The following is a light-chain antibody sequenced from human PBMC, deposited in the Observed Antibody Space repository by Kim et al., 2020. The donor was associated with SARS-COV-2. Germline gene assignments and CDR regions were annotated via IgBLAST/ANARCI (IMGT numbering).Light chain of an antibody. CDR3: NSRDSNDYVV. CDR1: SLRSYY. V-gene: IGLV3-19*01. Sequence: VALGQKDRITCQGDSLRSYYATWYQQKPGQAPKVVIYGKDNRPSGVPDRFSGSSSGNTAYLTITGTQAGDEADYYCNSRDSNDYVVFGGGTKVTVL. CDR2: GKD. J-gene: IGLJ2*01.